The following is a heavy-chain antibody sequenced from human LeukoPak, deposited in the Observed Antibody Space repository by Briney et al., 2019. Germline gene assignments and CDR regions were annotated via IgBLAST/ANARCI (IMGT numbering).Heavy chain of an antibody. J-gene: IGHJ6*03. CDR2: IYYSGST. Sequence: PSETLSLTCTVSGGSISSYYWSWIRQPPGKGLEWIGYIYYSGSTNYNPSLKSRVTISVDTSKNQFPLKLSSVTAADTAVYYCARDGYSYGYMSYYMDVWGKGTTVTVS. V-gene: IGHV4-59*01. CDR1: GGSISSYY. D-gene: IGHD5-18*01. CDR3: ARDGYSYGYMSYYMDV.